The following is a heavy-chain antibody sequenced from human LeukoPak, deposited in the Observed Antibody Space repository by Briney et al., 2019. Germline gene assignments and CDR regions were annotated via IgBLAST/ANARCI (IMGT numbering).Heavy chain of an antibody. CDR3: ANILTGYSIYGMDV. Sequence: SETLSLTCAVYGGSFSGYYWSWIRQPPGKGLEWIGEINHSGSTNYNPSLKSQVTISVDTSENQFSLKLSSVTAADTAVYYCANILTGYSIYGMDVWGQGTTVTVSS. CDR2: INHSGST. J-gene: IGHJ6*02. CDR1: GGSFSGYY. D-gene: IGHD3-9*01. V-gene: IGHV4-34*01.